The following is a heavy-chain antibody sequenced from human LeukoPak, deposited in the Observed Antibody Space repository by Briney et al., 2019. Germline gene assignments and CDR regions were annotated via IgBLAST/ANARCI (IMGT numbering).Heavy chain of an antibody. J-gene: IGHJ4*02. V-gene: IGHV4-61*09. CDR3: ARDGGYRRGYFDY. CDR1: GGSISSGSYD. Sequence: NPSETLSLTCTVSGGSISSGSYDWSWIRQPAGKGLEWIGHLYTSGSTYYNPSLNSRITISVDTSKNQFSLRLSSVTAADTAVYYCARDGGYRRGYFDYWGQGTLVTVSP. D-gene: IGHD6-25*01. CDR2: LYTSGST.